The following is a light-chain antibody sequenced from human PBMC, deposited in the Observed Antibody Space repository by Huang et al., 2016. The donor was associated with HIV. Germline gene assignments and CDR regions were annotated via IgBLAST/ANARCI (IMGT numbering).Light chain of an antibody. CDR2: KVS. CDR1: QSLVHSDGNTF. V-gene: IGKV2-30*02. J-gene: IGKJ4*01. CDR3: MQYSHWPLT. Sequence: DVVMTQSPLSLPVTLGQPASISCRSGQSLVHSDGNTFLNWFQQRPGQSPRLLIYKVSHRYSGVPDRFSGSGSGTNLTLKISRGGAEDFGIYYCMQYSHWPLTFGGGTKVEIK.